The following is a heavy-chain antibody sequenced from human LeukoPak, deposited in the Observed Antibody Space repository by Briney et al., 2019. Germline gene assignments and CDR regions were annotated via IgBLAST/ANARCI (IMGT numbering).Heavy chain of an antibody. J-gene: IGHJ4*02. V-gene: IGHV3-23*01. D-gene: IGHD6-13*01. CDR1: GFKFGTFA. CDR3: AKGSLGSWYYFDY. CDR2: FGRSGSDT. Sequence: GSLRLSCGGSGFKFGTFAMRLVRQAPGEGAEGVSTFGRSGSDTYYSDSVKGRFTIFRDNSKNTLYLQMNSLRDEDTAVYYCAKGSLGSWYYFDYWGQGTLVTVSS.